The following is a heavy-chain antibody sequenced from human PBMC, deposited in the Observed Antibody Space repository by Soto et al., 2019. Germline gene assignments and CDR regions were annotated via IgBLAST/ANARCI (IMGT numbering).Heavy chain of an antibody. CDR3: ASSTSGVYVFHD. Sequence: QVQLVQSGAEVKNPGSSVKVSCKGSGDTFSRSTISWVRQVPGQRLEWMGRIIPVLGVENHAQNFQGRVTVTADKSTSTAYLELSSLKSEYTAIYYCASSTSGVYVFHDWGQGTLVTVSS. D-gene: IGHD2-8*01. J-gene: IGHJ4*02. CDR1: GDTFSRST. V-gene: IGHV1-69*02. CDR2: IIPVLGVE.